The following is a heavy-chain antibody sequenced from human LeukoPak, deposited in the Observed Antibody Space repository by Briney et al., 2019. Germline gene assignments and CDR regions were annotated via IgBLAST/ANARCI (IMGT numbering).Heavy chain of an antibody. D-gene: IGHD3-16*02. CDR1: GYTFTSYG. J-gene: IGHJ4*02. Sequence: GASVKVSCTASGYTFTSYGISWVRQAPGQGLEWMGWISAYNGNTNYAQKLQGRVTMTTDTSTSTAYMELRSLRSDDTAVYYCARVMITFGGVIEYYFDYWGQGTLVTVSS. CDR2: ISAYNGNT. V-gene: IGHV1-18*01. CDR3: ARVMITFGGVIEYYFDY.